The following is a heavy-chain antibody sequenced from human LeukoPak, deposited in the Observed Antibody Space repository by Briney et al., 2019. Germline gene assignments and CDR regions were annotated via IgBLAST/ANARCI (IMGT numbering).Heavy chain of an antibody. V-gene: IGHV3-11*05. CDR1: GFTFSDYY. CDR3: ARGGYYYYDSSGYYYSWFDP. CDR2: ISSSSSYT. J-gene: IGHJ5*02. D-gene: IGHD3-22*01. Sequence: GGSLRLSCAASGFTFSDYYMSWIRQAPGKGLEWVSYISSSSSYTNYADSVKGRFTISRDNAKNSLYLQMNSLRAENTAVYYCARGGYYYYDSSGYYYSWFDPWGQGTLVTVSS.